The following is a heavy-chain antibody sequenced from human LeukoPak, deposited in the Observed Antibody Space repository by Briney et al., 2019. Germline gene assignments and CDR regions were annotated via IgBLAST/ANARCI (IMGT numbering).Heavy chain of an antibody. Sequence: GGSLRLSCAASGFTFSSYAMGWVRQAPGKGLEWVSAISGSGGSTYYADSVKGRFTISRDNSKNTLYLQMNSLRAEDTAVYYCAKSYDFWSGYPSDAFDIWGQGTMVTVSS. D-gene: IGHD3-3*01. CDR2: ISGSGGST. J-gene: IGHJ3*02. CDR3: AKSYDFWSGYPSDAFDI. CDR1: GFTFSSYA. V-gene: IGHV3-23*01.